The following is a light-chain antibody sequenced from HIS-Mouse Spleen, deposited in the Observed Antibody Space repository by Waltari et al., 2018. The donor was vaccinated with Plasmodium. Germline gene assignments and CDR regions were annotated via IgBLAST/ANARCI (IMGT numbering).Light chain of an antibody. CDR1: QSISCW. CDR2: KAS. V-gene: IGKV1-5*03. Sequence: DIQMTQSPSTLSASVVDRVTITCRASQSISCWLAWYQPKPGKAPKLLIYKASSLESGVPSRFSGSGSGTEFTLTISSLQPDDFATYYCQQYNSYSYTFGQGTKLEIK. CDR3: QQYNSYSYT. J-gene: IGKJ2*01.